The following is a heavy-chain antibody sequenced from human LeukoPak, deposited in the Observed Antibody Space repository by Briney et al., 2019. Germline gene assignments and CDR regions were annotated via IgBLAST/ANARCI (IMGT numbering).Heavy chain of an antibody. V-gene: IGHV3-30*18. CDR2: ISYDGSNK. J-gene: IGHJ4*02. CDR3: AKGKVWFGTQDYYFGY. D-gene: IGHD3-10*01. CDR1: GFTFSTYG. Sequence: PGRSLRLSCAQSGFTFSTYGLYPVPQAPGKGLEWVAVISYDGSNKYYADSVKGRFTISRDNSKNTRYLQMNSLRAEDTAVYYCAKGKVWFGTQDYYFGYWGQGTLVTVSS.